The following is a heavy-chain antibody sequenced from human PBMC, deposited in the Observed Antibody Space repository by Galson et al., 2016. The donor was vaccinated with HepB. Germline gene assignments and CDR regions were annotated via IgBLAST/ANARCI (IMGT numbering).Heavy chain of an antibody. CDR2: GGSGGGT. Sequence: SLRLSCAASGFTFSTYAVSWVRQAPGKGLEWVSSGGSGGGTYYADSVKGRFTISRDSSKSTLYLHMSSLRAEDTAVYYSARAEDCFGDCPQKYYLDSWGRGTLVTVSS. CDR3: ARAEDCFGDCPQKYYLDS. V-gene: IGHV3-23*01. CDR1: GFTFSTYA. J-gene: IGHJ4*02. D-gene: IGHD2-21*02.